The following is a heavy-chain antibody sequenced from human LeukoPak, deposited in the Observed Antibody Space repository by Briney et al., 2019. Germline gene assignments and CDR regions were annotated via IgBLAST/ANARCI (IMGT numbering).Heavy chain of an antibody. CDR1: GFTFSSYA. V-gene: IGHV3-23*01. CDR3: AKEGALAAAGALNY. Sequence: EAGGSPRLSCAASGFTFSSYAMSWVRQAPGKGLEWVSAISGSGGSTYYADSVKGRFTISRDNSKNTLYLQMNSLRAEDTAVYYCAKEGALAAAGALNYWGQGTLVTVSS. D-gene: IGHD6-13*01. J-gene: IGHJ4*02. CDR2: ISGSGGST.